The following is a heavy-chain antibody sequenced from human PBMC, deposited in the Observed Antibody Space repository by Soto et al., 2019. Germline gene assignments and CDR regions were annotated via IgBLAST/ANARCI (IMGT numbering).Heavy chain of an antibody. D-gene: IGHD6-13*01. CDR2: IYTSGST. CDR3: AMISSSPIDP. J-gene: IGHJ5*02. CDR1: GGSISSYY. Sequence: PSETLSLTCSVSGGSISSYYWSWIRQPAGKGLEWIGRIYTSGSTNYNPSPKSRVTMSVDTSKNQFSLKLSSVTAADTAVYYCAMISSSPIDPWGQGTLVTVSS. V-gene: IGHV4-4*07.